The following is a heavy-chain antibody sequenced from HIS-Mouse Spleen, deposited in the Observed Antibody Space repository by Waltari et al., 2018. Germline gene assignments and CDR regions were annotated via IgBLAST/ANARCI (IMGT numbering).Heavy chain of an antibody. CDR1: GCPIRSSGYY. Sequence: QLQLQESGPGLVKPSETLSLPCTVSGCPIRSSGYYWGWIRQPPGKGLEWIGSIYYSGSTYYNPSLKSRVTISVDTSKNQFSLKLSSVTAADTAVYYCAREIPYSSSWYDWYFDLWGRGTLVTVSS. CDR3: AREIPYSSSWYDWYFDL. V-gene: IGHV4-39*07. CDR2: IYYSGST. J-gene: IGHJ2*01. D-gene: IGHD6-13*01.